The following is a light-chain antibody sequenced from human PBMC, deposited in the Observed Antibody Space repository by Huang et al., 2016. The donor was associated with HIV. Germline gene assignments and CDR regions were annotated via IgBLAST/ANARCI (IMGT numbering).Light chain of an antibody. CDR2: AAS. Sequence: DIQMTQSPSSLSASVGDRVTITCRASQTSSSSLNWYQQKPGKAPKVLIYAASSSQSGVPSRFSGGGSGKDFTLTISNIQPEDCAIYYCQQSYNALRTFGQGTRLEI. V-gene: IGKV1-39*01. CDR3: QQSYNALRT. J-gene: IGKJ1*01. CDR1: QTSSSS.